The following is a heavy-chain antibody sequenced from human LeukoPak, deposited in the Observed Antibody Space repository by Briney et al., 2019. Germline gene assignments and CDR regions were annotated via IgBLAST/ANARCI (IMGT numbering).Heavy chain of an antibody. J-gene: IGHJ3*02. D-gene: IGHD3-3*01. CDR3: TRDVLRFLEWLLAPGAFDI. V-gene: IGHV3-49*03. Sequence: PGGSLRLSCTASGFTFGDYAMSWFRQAPGKGLEWVGFIRSKAYGWTTEYAASVKGRFTISRDDSKSIAYLQMNSLKTEDTAVYYCTRDVLRFLEWLLAPGAFDIWGQGTMVTVSS. CDR2: IRSKAYGWTT. CDR1: GFTFGDYA.